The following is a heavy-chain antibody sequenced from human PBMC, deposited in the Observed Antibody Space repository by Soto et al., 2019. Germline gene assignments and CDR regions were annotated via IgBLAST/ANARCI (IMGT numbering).Heavy chain of an antibody. J-gene: IGHJ4*02. CDR3: ASGVFGLVSPVIGGY. D-gene: IGHD3-3*01. CDR1: GFTFSSYS. CDR2: ISRTSNYI. Sequence: GGSLRLSCAASGFTFSSYSMNWVRQAPGKGLEWVSSISRTSNYIYYTDSVKGRFTISRDNAKNSIYLQMNSLRAEDTSTYYCASGVFGLVSPVIGGYWGQGTLVTVSS. V-gene: IGHV3-21*01.